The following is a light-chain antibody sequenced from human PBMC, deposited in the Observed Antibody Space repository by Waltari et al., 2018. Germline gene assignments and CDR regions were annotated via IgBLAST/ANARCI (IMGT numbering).Light chain of an antibody. CDR3: CSHAGSDTFWV. J-gene: IGLJ3*02. CDR1: SSDVGGYAF. Sequence: QSALTQPRSVSGPPGQSVTISCTGTSSDVGGYAFHSWYQQHPGNAPKLIVYYVSQRPAGVPDRFSGSKSGNTASLTITGLQAEDEAEYYCCSHAGSDTFWVFGGGTKVTVL. V-gene: IGLV2-11*01. CDR2: YVS.